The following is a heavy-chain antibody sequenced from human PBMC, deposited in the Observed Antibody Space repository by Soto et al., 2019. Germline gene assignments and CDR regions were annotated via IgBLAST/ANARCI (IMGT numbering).Heavy chain of an antibody. J-gene: IGHJ6*02. V-gene: IGHV5-51*01. CDR2: IYPGDSDT. D-gene: IGHD6-13*01. Sequence: PGESLKISCKGSGYTFFNYWIGWVRQMPGKGLEWMGIIYPGDSDTRYSPSFQGQVTISADKSISTAYLQWSSLKASDTAMYYCARPRSSSRNYYGMDVWGQGTTVTVSS. CDR1: GYTFFNYW. CDR3: ARPRSSSRNYYGMDV.